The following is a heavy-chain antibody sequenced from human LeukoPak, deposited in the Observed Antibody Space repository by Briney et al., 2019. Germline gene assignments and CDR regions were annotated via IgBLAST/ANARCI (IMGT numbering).Heavy chain of an antibody. D-gene: IGHD3-22*01. CDR2: IYYSGST. Sequence: PSETLSLTCTVSGGSISSGDYYWSWIRQPPGKGLEWIGYIYYSGSTYYNPSLKSRVTISVDTSKNQFSLKLSSVTAADTAVYYCARAAEGYYDSSGKAFDIWGQGTIVTVSS. CDR1: GGSISSGDYY. V-gene: IGHV4-30-4*08. J-gene: IGHJ3*02. CDR3: ARAAEGYYDSSGKAFDI.